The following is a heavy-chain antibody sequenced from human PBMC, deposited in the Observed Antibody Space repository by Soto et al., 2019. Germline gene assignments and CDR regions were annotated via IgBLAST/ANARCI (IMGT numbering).Heavy chain of an antibody. CDR3: ARDPPPITMVRDEDY. D-gene: IGHD3-10*01. CDR2: INPILGIA. Sequence: QVQLVQSGAEVKKPGSSVKVSCKASGGTFSSYTISWVRQAPGQGLEWMGRINPILGIANYAQKFQGRVTITADKSTSTAYMELSSLRSEDTAVYYCARDPPPITMVRDEDYWGQGTLVTVSS. J-gene: IGHJ4*02. V-gene: IGHV1-69*08. CDR1: GGTFSSYT.